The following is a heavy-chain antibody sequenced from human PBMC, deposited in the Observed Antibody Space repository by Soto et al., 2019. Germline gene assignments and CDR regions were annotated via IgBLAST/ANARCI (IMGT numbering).Heavy chain of an antibody. D-gene: IGHD6-19*01. CDR3: ARFIAVAGNYYFDY. J-gene: IGHJ4*02. CDR1: GGSISSYY. Sequence: SETLSLTCTVSGGSISSYYWSWIRQPPGKGLEWIGNIYYSGSTNYNPSLKSRVTIAVDTSKNQFSLKLSSVTAADTAVYYCARFIAVAGNYYFDYWGQGTLVTVSS. CDR2: IYYSGST. V-gene: IGHV4-59*08.